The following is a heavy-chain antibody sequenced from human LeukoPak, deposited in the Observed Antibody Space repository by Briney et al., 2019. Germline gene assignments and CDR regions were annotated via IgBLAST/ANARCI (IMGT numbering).Heavy chain of an antibody. V-gene: IGHV3-7*01. Sequence: GGSLRLSCSASGFAFTTYWKTWVRQAPGKGLEWVANINLDGSEVHYVDSLKDRFTISRDNARNSLYLQMNSLRAEDTAVYYCASGRHDFVHWGHGTLVTVSS. D-gene: IGHD3-16*01. CDR2: INLDGSEV. J-gene: IGHJ4*01. CDR1: GFAFTTYW. CDR3: ASGRHDFVH.